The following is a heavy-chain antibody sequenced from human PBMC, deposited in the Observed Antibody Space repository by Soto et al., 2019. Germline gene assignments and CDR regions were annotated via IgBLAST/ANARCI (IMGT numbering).Heavy chain of an antibody. D-gene: IGHD6-13*01. CDR1: GGTFSSYT. CDR3: ARFSSWTLIDY. J-gene: IGHJ4*02. CDR2: IIPLLGIA. Sequence: QVQLVQSGAEVKKPGSSVKVSCKASGGTFSSYTISWVRQAPGQGLEWMGRIIPLLGIANYAQKFQGRVTITADKSTSPAYMELSSLRSEDTAVYYCARFSSWTLIDYWGQGTLVTVSS. V-gene: IGHV1-69*02.